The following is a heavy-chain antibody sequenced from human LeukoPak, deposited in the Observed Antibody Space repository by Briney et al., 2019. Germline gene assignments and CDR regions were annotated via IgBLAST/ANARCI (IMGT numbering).Heavy chain of an antibody. CDR2: IYYSGST. CDR1: GGSISSGGYS. Sequence: SQTLSLTCTVSGGSISSGGYSWSWIRQHPGKGLEWIGYIYYSGSTYYNPSLKSRVTISVDTSKNQFSLKLSSVTAADTAVYYCARFSGDYNWFDPWGQGTLVTVSS. D-gene: IGHD4-17*01. V-gene: IGHV4-31*03. J-gene: IGHJ5*02. CDR3: ARFSGDYNWFDP.